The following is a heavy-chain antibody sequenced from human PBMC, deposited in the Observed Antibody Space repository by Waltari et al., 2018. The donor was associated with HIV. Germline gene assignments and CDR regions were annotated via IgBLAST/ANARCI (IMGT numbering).Heavy chain of an antibody. CDR2: IYYSGST. D-gene: IGHD3-22*01. V-gene: IGHV4-59*01. CDR1: GGSISSYY. J-gene: IGHJ6*02. CDR3: ARDRYDSSGYNLRWYYYGMDV. Sequence: QVQLQESGPGLVKPSETLSLTCTVSGGSISSYYWSWIRQPPGKGLEWIGYIYYSGSTNYNPFLESRVTISVDTSKNQFSLKLSSVTAADTAVYYCARDRYDSSGYNLRWYYYGMDVWGQGTTVTVSS.